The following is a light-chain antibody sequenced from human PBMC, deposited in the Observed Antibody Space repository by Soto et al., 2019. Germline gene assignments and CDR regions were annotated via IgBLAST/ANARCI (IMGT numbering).Light chain of an antibody. Sequence: EIVMTQSPATLSVSPGERATLSCRASQGVSTNLAWHQQKPGQPPRLLIYGATTRATGVPARFSGSGSGTEFTLSISSLQSEEFAVYYCQQYHDWPPYTFGQGNKLEIK. V-gene: IGKV3-15*01. CDR2: GAT. CDR3: QQYHDWPPYT. J-gene: IGKJ2*01. CDR1: QGVSTN.